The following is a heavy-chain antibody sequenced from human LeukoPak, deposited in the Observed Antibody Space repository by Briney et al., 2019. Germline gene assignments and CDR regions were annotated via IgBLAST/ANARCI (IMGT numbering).Heavy chain of an antibody. Sequence: SETLSLTCAVYGGSFSGYYWSWIRQPPGKGLEWIGEINHSGSTNYNPSLKSRVTISVDTSKNQFSLQLNSVTPEDTAVYYCARDHYSSGLYRLDYWGQGTLVTVSS. CDR3: ARDHYSSGLYRLDY. CDR2: INHSGST. V-gene: IGHV4-34*01. D-gene: IGHD6-19*01. CDR1: GGSFSGYY. J-gene: IGHJ4*02.